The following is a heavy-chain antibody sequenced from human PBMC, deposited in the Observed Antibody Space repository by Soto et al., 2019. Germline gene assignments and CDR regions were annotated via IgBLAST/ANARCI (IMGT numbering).Heavy chain of an antibody. Sequence: QVQLQESGPGLVKPSGTLSLTCAVSGGSISSSNWWCWVRQPPGKGLEWIGEIYHSGSTTYNPSLKSRVPISVDKSKNQFSLKLSSETAADTAVYYCARAPLQAPGSSIAARGWFDPWGQGTLVTVSS. V-gene: IGHV4-4*02. CDR2: IYHSGST. J-gene: IGHJ5*02. CDR1: GGSISSSNW. CDR3: ARAPLQAPGSSIAARGWFDP. D-gene: IGHD6-6*01.